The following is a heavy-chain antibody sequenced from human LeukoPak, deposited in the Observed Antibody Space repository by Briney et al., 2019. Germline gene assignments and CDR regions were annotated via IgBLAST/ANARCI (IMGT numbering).Heavy chain of an antibody. CDR3: AKDPHYDKSGYNYKGYFDS. CDR1: GFTFSSYA. D-gene: IGHD3-22*01. J-gene: IGHJ4*02. CDR2: ISGSGGST. V-gene: IGHV3-23*01. Sequence: GGSLRLSCAASGFTFSSYAMSWVRQAPGKGLEWVSAISGSGGSTYYADSVKGRFTISRGNSKNTLYLQMNSLRAEDTAVYYCAKDPHYDKSGYNYKGYFDSWGLGTLVTVSS.